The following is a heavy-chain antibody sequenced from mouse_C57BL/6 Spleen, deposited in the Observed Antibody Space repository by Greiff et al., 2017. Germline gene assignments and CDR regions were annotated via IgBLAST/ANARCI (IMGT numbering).Heavy chain of an antibody. CDR2: IYTSDSET. CDR1: GYTFNSYW. Sequence: QVQLQQPGAELVRPGSSVKLSCKASGYTFNSYWLDWVKPRPGQGLEWIGNIYTSDSETHYHHKFKDKATLTVDKSSSTAYMQLSSLTSEDSAVYYCARNGYYGGFAYWGQGTLVTVAA. J-gene: IGHJ3*01. V-gene: IGHV1-61*01. CDR3: ARNGYYGGFAY. D-gene: IGHD2-3*01.